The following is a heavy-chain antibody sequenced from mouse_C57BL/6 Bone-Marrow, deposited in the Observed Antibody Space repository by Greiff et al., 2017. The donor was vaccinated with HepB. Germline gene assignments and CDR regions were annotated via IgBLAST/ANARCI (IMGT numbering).Heavy chain of an antibody. CDR1: GYTFTSYW. J-gene: IGHJ1*03. D-gene: IGHD2-5*01. CDR2: IDPSDSYT. V-gene: IGHV1-69*01. CDR3: ARRVAYYSNLYWYFDV. Sequence: QVQLQQPGAELVMPGASVKLSCKASGYTFTSYWMHWVKQRPGQGLEWIGEIDPSDSYTNYNQKFKGKSTLTVDKSSSTAYMQLSSLTSEDSAVYYCARRVAYYSNLYWYFDVWGTGTTVTVSS.